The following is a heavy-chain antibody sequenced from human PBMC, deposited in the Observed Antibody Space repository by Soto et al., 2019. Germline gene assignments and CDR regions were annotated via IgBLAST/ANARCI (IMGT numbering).Heavy chain of an antibody. CDR3: ARGTITIFGVVIIPTMDV. Sequence: GASVKVSCKASGGTFSSYAISWVRQAPGQGLEWMGGIIPIFGTANYAQKFQGRVTITADESTSTAYMELSSLRSEDTAVYYCARGTITIFGVVIIPTMDVWGQGTTVTVSS. CDR1: GGTFSSYA. D-gene: IGHD3-3*01. V-gene: IGHV1-69*13. CDR2: IIPIFGTA. J-gene: IGHJ6*02.